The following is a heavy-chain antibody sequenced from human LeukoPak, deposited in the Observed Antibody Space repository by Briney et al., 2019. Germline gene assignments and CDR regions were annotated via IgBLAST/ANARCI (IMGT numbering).Heavy chain of an antibody. CDR2: IYYSGST. D-gene: IGHD6-13*01. CDR1: GGSISGYY. J-gene: IGHJ4*02. CDR3: ARAVAVAGSAFDY. V-gene: IGHV4-59*08. Sequence: SETLSLTCTVSGGSISGYYWSWIRQPPGKGLEWIGYIYYSGSTNYNPPLKSRVTISVDTSKSQFSLKLSSVTAADTAVYFCARAVAVAGSAFDYWGQGTLVTVSS.